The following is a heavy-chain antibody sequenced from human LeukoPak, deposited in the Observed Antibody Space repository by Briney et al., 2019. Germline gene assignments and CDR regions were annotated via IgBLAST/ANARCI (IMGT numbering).Heavy chain of an antibody. D-gene: IGHD3-22*01. CDR1: GYTFTSYG. Sequence: ASVKVSCKASGYTFTSYGISWVRQAPGQGLEWMGWISAYNGNTNYAQKLQGRVTMTTDTSTSTAYMELRSLRSDDTAVYYCARDYGAPNYYDSSGGPDYWGQGTLVTVSS. CDR2: ISAYNGNT. V-gene: IGHV1-18*01. CDR3: ARDYGAPNYYDSSGGPDY. J-gene: IGHJ4*02.